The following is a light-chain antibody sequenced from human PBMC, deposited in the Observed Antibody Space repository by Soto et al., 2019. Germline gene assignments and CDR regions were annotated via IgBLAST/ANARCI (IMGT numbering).Light chain of an antibody. J-gene: IGLJ2*01. CDR1: SGHSNYA. Sequence: QSVLTQSPSASASLGASVKLTCTLSSGHSNYAIAWHQQQPEKGPRYLMKLNRDGSHSKGNGIPNRFSGSSSGAERDLTISSLQSEDEADDYCQTWGTGIVIFGGGTKLTVL. CDR3: QTWGTGIVI. CDR2: LNRDGSH. V-gene: IGLV4-69*01.